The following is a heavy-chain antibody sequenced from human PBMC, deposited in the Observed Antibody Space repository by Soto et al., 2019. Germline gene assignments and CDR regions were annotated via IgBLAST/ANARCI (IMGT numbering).Heavy chain of an antibody. CDR3: TTVFEC. Sequence: EVQLVESGGGLVQPGGSLRLSCAASGIIFTNYWMHWVRQAPGKGLVWVSRIDNDGSGTSYADSVKGRFTISRDNAKNTVYLQMNSLRAEDTAVYYWTTVFECWGQGTLVTVSS. CDR1: GIIFTNYW. J-gene: IGHJ4*02. CDR2: IDNDGSGT. V-gene: IGHV3-74*01.